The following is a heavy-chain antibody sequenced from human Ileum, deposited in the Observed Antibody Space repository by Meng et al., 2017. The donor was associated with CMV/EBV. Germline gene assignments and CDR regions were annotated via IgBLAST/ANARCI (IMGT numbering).Heavy chain of an antibody. J-gene: IGHJ4*02. Sequence: CAASGFHFSDYYMSWIRQAPGKGLEWVSYMSSSGSTRYYADSVKGRFTISRDNAKNSLYLQMNSLRAEDTAVYYCARGRTTSCQFFDYWGQGTLVTVSS. CDR3: ARGRTTSCQFFDY. V-gene: IGHV3-11*04. CDR2: MSSSGSTR. D-gene: IGHD2-2*01. CDR1: GFHFSDYY.